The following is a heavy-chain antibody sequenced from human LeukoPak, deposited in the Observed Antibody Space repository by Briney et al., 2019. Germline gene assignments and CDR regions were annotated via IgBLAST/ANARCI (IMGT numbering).Heavy chain of an antibody. CDR3: ARELRGGDNWFDP. V-gene: IGHV1-2*02. CDR2: INPNTGGT. D-gene: IGHD3-16*01. CDR1: GYTFTDYY. Sequence: GSVKVSCKASGYTFTDYYMHWVRQAPGQGLEWMGWINPNTGGTNYAQRFQGRVTMTRDTSISTAYMDLRRLRSDDTAVYYCARELRGGDNWFDPWGQGTLVTVSS. J-gene: IGHJ5*02.